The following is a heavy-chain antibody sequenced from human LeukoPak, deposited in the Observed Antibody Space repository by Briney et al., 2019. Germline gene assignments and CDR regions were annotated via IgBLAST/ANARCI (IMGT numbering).Heavy chain of an antibody. V-gene: IGHV3-64*01. CDR1: GFTFSSYA. CDR3: VKDYYDSSGYYSIAQWSDYYYMDV. Sequence: GGSLRLSCAASGFTFSSYAMHWVRQAPGKGLEYVSAISSNGGSTYYANSVKGRFTISRDNSKNTLYLQVNSLRAEDTAVYYCVKDYYDSSGYYSIAQWSDYYYMDVWGKGTTVAISS. D-gene: IGHD3-22*01. J-gene: IGHJ6*03. CDR2: ISSNGGST.